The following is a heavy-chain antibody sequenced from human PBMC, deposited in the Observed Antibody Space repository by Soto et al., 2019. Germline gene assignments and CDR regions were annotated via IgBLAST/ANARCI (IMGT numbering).Heavy chain of an antibody. V-gene: IGHV3-30-3*01. Sequence: GGSLRLSCAASGFTFSSYAMHWVRQAPGKGLEWVAVISYGGSNKYYADSVKGRFTISRDNSKNTLYLQMNSLRAEDTAVCYCARSQGYSYGFDYWGQGTLVTVSS. D-gene: IGHD5-18*01. J-gene: IGHJ4*02. CDR2: ISYGGSNK. CDR3: ARSQGYSYGFDY. CDR1: GFTFSSYA.